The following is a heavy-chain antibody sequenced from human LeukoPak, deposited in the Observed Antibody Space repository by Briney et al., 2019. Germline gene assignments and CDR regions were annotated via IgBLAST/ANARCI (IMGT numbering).Heavy chain of an antibody. J-gene: IGHJ6*03. Sequence: GGSLRLSCAASGFSFSNYDMHWVRQVAGKGLEWVSSIGTIGDTFYPGSVKGRFTISRENANNSLYLQMNSLRAGDTAVYYCARATVIGDVPVPGYMDVWGKGTTVTVSS. CDR2: IGTIGDT. D-gene: IGHD2-21*01. V-gene: IGHV3-13*01. CDR1: GFSFSNYD. CDR3: ARATVIGDVPVPGYMDV.